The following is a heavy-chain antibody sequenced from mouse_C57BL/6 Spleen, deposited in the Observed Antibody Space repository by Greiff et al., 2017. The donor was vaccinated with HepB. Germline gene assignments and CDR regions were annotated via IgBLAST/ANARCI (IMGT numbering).Heavy chain of an antibody. V-gene: IGHV14-4*01. CDR3: TTDNGYYAMDY. Sequence: EVHLVESGAELVRPGASVKLSCTASGFNIKDDYMHWVKQRPEQGLEWIGWIDPENGDTEYASKFQGKATITADTSSNTAYLQLSSLTSEDTAVYYCTTDNGYYAMDYWGQGTSVTVSS. J-gene: IGHJ4*01. CDR1: GFNIKDDY. CDR2: IDPENGDT.